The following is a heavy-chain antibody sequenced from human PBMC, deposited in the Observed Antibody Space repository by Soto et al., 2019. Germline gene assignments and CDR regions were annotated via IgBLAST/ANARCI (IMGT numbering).Heavy chain of an antibody. V-gene: IGHV3-74*01. Sequence: PVGSLRLSCAASGFTFSTYWMHWVRQAPGKGLVWVSRIKTDGSVTTYADSVKGRFTISRDNAKNTLYLQMNTLRAEDTAVYYCARDLGGSHDYWGRGTLVTVSS. CDR3: ARDLGGSHDY. CDR2: IKTDGSVT. D-gene: IGHD3-16*01. CDR1: GFTFSTYW. J-gene: IGHJ4*02.